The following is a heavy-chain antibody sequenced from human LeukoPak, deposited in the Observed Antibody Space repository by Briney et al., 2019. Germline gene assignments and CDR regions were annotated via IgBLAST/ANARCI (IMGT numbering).Heavy chain of an antibody. Sequence: GASVKVSCKASGGTFSSYAISWVRQAPGQGLEWMGRIIPILGIANYAQKFQGRVTITADKSTSTAYMGLSSLRSEDTAVYYCARGPFTSYFDYWGQGTLVTVSS. CDR3: ARGPFTSYFDY. CDR2: IIPILGIA. CDR1: GGTFSSYA. J-gene: IGHJ4*02. D-gene: IGHD3-10*01. V-gene: IGHV1-69*04.